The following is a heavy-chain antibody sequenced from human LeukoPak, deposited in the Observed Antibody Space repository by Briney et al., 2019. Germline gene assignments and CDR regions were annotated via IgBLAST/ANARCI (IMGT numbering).Heavy chain of an antibody. CDR1: GGSLSTYY. CDR2: INHGGYT. CDR3: ARRPDGFDY. J-gene: IGHJ4*02. V-gene: IGHV4-34*01. Sequence: SETLSLTCAVYGGSLSTYYWNWTRQPPGKGLEWIGEINHGGYTNYNASLKSRVTISVDTSKNQFSLNVISVTAADTAVYYCARRPDGFDYWGQGILVTVSS.